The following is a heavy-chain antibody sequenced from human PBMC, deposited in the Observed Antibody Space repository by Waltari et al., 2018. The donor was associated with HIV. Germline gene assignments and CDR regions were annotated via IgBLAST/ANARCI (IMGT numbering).Heavy chain of an antibody. CDR1: GGSLSSSSYY. CDR3: ARGSGLYYYGMDV. CDR2: IYYSGST. D-gene: IGHD6-19*01. J-gene: IGHJ6*02. V-gene: IGHV4-39*01. Sequence: QLQLQESGPGLVKPSETLSLTCTVPGGSLSSSSYYWGWIGQPPGMGLEGIGSIYYSGSTYYNPSLKSRVTISVDTSKNQFSLKLSSVTAADTAVYYCARGSGLYYYGMDVWGQGTTVTVSS.